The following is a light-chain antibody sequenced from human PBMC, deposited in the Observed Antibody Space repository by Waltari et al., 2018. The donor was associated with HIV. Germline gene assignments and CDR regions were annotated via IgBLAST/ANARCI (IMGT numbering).Light chain of an antibody. CDR2: EVT. V-gene: IGLV2-8*01. J-gene: IGLJ2*01. CDR3: SSYAGSTVS. Sequence: QSALTQPPSASGSPGQSVTISCTGTSTDVGAYNYVSWYQQHSGDAPKLILYEVTKRTSGVPERYAGSKSGNAAALTVSELQAEDEADFYCSSYAGSTVSFGGGTKLTVL. CDR1: STDVGAYNY.